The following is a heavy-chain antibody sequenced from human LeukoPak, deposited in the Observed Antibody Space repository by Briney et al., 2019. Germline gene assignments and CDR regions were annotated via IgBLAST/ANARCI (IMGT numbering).Heavy chain of an antibody. CDR3: LRERLVKNWFDP. V-gene: IGHV1-46*01. D-gene: IGHD4-23*01. J-gene: IGHJ5*02. Sequence: ASVKVSCTASGYTFTSYYMHWVRQAPGQGLEWMGIINPSGGSTSYAQKFQGRVTMTRDTSTSTVYMELSSLRSEDTAVYYCLRERLVKNWFDPWGQGTLVTVSS. CDR2: INPSGGST. CDR1: GYTFTSYY.